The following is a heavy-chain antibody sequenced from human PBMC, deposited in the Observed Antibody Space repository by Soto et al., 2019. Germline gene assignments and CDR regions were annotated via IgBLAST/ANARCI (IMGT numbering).Heavy chain of an antibody. J-gene: IGHJ4*02. CDR1: GGSISSGGYY. CDR3: ARSGYSYGPNPLLY. Sequence: QVQLQESGPGLVKPSQTLSLTCTVSGGSISSGGYYWSWIRQHPGKGLEWIGYIYYSGSTYYNPSLRSRVTISVDTSKNQCSLKLSSVTAADTAVYYCARSGYSYGPNPLLYWGQGTLVTVSS. D-gene: IGHD5-18*01. CDR2: IYYSGST. V-gene: IGHV4-31*03.